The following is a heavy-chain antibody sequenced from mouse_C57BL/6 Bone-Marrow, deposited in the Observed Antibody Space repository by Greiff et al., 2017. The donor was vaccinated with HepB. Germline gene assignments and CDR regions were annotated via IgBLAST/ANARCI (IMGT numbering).Heavy chain of an antibody. D-gene: IGHD1-1*01. CDR2: IYPGDGDT. CDR1: GYAFSSYW. V-gene: IGHV1-80*01. J-gene: IGHJ1*03. CDR3: ARTGSSYLYWYFDV. Sequence: QVQLKESGAELVKPGASVKISCKASGYAFSSYWMNWVKQRPGKGLEWIGQIYPGDGDTNYNGKFKGKATLTADKSSSTAYMQLSSLTSEDSAVYFCARTGSSYLYWYFDVWGTGTTVTVSS.